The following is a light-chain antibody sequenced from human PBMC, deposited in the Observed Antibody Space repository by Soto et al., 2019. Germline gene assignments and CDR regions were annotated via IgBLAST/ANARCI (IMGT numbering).Light chain of an antibody. Sequence: EIVLTQSPGTLSLSPGERATLSCRASQSVSSSFLTWYQQKPGQPPRLLIYGASSRATGIPDRFSGSGSGTDFTLTISRLEPEDFATYYCQQYNSYPWTFGQGTKVEIK. J-gene: IGKJ1*01. CDR2: GAS. CDR3: QQYNSYPWT. CDR1: QSVSSSF. V-gene: IGKV3-20*01.